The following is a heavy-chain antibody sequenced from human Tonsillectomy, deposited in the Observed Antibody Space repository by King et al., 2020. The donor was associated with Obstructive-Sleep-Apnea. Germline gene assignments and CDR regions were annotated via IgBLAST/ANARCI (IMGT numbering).Heavy chain of an antibody. J-gene: IGHJ4*02. CDR3: ASLDSSGWEGYYFDY. CDR1: GYTFTRYD. V-gene: IGHV1-8*01. CDR2: MNPNSGNT. D-gene: IGHD6-19*01. Sequence: QLVQSGAEVKKPGASVKVSCKASGYTFTRYDISWVRQAPGQGLEWMGWMNPNSGNTGFVQKFQGRVTLTRDTSISTAYMELSSLRSEDTAVYYCASLDSSGWEGYYFDYWGQGTLVTVSS.